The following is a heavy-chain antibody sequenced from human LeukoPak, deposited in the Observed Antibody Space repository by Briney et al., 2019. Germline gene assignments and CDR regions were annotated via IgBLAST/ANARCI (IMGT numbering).Heavy chain of an antibody. V-gene: IGHV3-21*01. CDR1: GFTFSSYS. D-gene: IGHD3-10*01. J-gene: IGHJ4*02. Sequence: GGSLRLSCAASGFTFSSYSMNWVRQAPGKGLEWVSSISSSSYIYYADSVKGRFTISRDNAKNSLYLQMNSLRAEDTAVYYCTSPRGGSRPDYWGQGTLVTVSS. CDR2: ISSSSYI. CDR3: TSPRGGSRPDY.